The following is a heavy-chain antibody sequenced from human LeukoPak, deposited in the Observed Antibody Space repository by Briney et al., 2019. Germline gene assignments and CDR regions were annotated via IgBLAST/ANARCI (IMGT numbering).Heavy chain of an antibody. V-gene: IGHV4-39*07. CDR2: IYYSGST. D-gene: IGHD3-10*01. Sequence: PSETLSLTCTVSGGSISSSSYYWGWIRQPPGKGLEWIGSIYYSGSTYYNASLKSRVTISVDTSKNQFSLKLSSVTAADTAVYYCASKYGSGSNRDCWGQGTLVTVSS. CDR3: ASKYGSGSNRDC. J-gene: IGHJ4*02. CDR1: GGSISSSSYY.